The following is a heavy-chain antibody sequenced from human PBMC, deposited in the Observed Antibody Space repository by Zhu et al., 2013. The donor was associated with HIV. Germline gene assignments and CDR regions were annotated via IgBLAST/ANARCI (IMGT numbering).Heavy chain of an antibody. CDR3: AREDRRLMAALDY. V-gene: IGHV1-2*02. CDR1: RYTFAAYY. J-gene: IGHJ4*02. Sequence: VQSGTEVKKPGASVRISCKTSRYTFAAYYIHWVRQAPGQGLEWMGWINPKNGGTNYAHNFKGRVTMTRGTSIDTAYMDLNNLTSDDTAVYYCAREDRRLMAALDYWGQGTLVTISS. D-gene: IGHD6-19*01. CDR2: INPKNGGT.